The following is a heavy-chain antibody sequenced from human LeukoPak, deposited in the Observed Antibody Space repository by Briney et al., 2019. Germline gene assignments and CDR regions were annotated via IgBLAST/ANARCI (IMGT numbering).Heavy chain of an antibody. D-gene: IGHD3-22*01. CDR2: MYYSGST. Sequence: SETLSLTCTVSGGSISSGDYYWSWIRQPPGKGLEWIASMYYSGSTYYNPSLKSRVTMSADTSKNQLSLKLSSVTAADTAVYYCARPYYYDSRIDPWGQGILVTVSS. CDR1: GGSISSGDYY. CDR3: ARPYYYDSRIDP. J-gene: IGHJ5*02. V-gene: IGHV4-30-4*01.